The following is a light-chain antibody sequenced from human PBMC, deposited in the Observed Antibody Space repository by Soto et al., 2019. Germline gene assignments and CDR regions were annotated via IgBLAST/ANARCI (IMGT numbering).Light chain of an antibody. CDR2: EVN. CDR3: AAWDDSLSGVV. V-gene: IGLV2-14*03. J-gene: IGLJ2*01. CDR1: SSDVGGSDH. Sequence: QSALTQPASVSGSPGQSVTISCTGASSDVGGSDHVSWYQQHPGKAPKLILYEVNNRPSGVSNRFSGSKSGTSASLVISGLRSEDEADYYCAAWDDSLSGVVFGGGTKVTVL.